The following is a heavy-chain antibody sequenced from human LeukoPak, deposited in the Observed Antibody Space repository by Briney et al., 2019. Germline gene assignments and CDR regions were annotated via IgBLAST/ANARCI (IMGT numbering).Heavy chain of an antibody. J-gene: IGHJ6*04. CDR1: GGSFSGYY. V-gene: IGHV4-34*01. Sequence: SETLSLTCAVYGGSFSGYYWSWIRQPPGKGLEWIGEINHSGSTNYNPSLKSRVTISVDTSKNQFSLKLSSVTAADTAVYYCARGRTVRGVIPYGMDVWGKGTTVTVSS. CDR3: ARGRTVRGVIPYGMDV. D-gene: IGHD3-10*01. CDR2: INHSGST.